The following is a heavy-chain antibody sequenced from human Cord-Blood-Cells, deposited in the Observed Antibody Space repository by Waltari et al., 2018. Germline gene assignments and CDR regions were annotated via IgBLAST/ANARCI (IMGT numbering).Heavy chain of an antibody. V-gene: IGHV3-53*01. D-gene: IGHD3-22*01. CDR2: IYSGGST. Sequence: EVQLVQSGGGLIQPGGSLRLSCAASGFTVSSHYMSWVRPAPGKGLEWVSVIYSGGSTYYADSVKGRFTISRDNSKNTLYLQMNSLRAEDTAVYYCARGDYDSSGYYFDYWGQGTLVTVSS. CDR3: ARGDYDSSGYYFDY. J-gene: IGHJ4*02. CDR1: GFTVSSHY.